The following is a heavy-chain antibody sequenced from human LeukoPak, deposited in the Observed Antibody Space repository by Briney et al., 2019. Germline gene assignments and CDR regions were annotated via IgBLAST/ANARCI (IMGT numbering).Heavy chain of an antibody. J-gene: IGHJ4*02. V-gene: IGHV3-30*04. Sequence: GGSLRLSCAASGFTFSSYAMHWVRQAPGKGLEWVAVISYDGRSKFYVDSVKGRFTISRDNSENTLYLQMNSLRTEDTAVYYCVRDPPRDTAMVWKYWGQGTLVTVSS. CDR2: ISYDGRSK. D-gene: IGHD5-18*01. CDR3: VRDPPRDTAMVWKY. CDR1: GFTFSSYA.